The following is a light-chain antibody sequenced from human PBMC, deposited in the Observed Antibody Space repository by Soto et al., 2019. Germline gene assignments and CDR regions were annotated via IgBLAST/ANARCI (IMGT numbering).Light chain of an antibody. CDR1: ESISGW. CDR3: LQDINYPWT. CDR2: DAS. Sequence: DIEMTQSPSTLSASIGDGVTITCRASESISGWLAWYQQQPGKAPKLLIYDASNLESGVPSRFSGSGSGTDFTLAISSLQPEDSATYYCLQDINYPWTFGQGTKVDIK. V-gene: IGKV1-5*01. J-gene: IGKJ1*01.